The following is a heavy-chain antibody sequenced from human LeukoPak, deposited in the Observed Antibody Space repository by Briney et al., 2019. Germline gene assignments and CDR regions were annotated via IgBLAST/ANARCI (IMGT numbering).Heavy chain of an antibody. CDR1: GGSISSGDYY. CDR2: IYYSGST. Sequence: TLSLTCTVSGGSISSGDYYWSWIRQPPGKGLEWIGYIYYSGSTYYNPSLKSRVTISVDTSKNQFSLKLSSVTAADTAVYYCARDVDGDRFDYWGQGTLVTVSS. J-gene: IGHJ4*02. CDR3: ARDVDGDRFDY. V-gene: IGHV4-30-4*01. D-gene: IGHD4-17*01.